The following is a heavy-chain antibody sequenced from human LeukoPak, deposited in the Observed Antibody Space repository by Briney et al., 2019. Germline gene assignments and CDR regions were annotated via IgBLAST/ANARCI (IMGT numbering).Heavy chain of an antibody. CDR3: ARAGQDIVVVPDAMSWFDP. CDR1: GGSINSGGYY. V-gene: IGHV4-30-2*01. D-gene: IGHD2-2*01. CDR2: IYHSGST. J-gene: IGHJ5*02. Sequence: SETLSLTCTVSGGSINSGGYYWSWIRQPPGKGLEWIGYIYHSGSTYYNPSLKSRVTMSINTSKNQFSLKLRSVTAADTAVYYCARAGQDIVVVPDAMSWFDPWGQGTQVTVSS.